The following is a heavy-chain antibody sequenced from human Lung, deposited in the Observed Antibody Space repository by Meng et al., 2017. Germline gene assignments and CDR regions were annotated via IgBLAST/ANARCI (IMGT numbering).Heavy chain of an antibody. CDR2: TYYRSKWYN. D-gene: IGHD6-19*01. CDR1: GDSASSNSAA. Sequence: QVHLQQSVPGLGKPSQTLSLTCAISGDSASSNSAAWNWIRQFPSRGLEWLGRTYYRSKWYNGYAVSVRSRITINPDTSKNQFSLQLNSVTPEDTAVYYCARSQQWLDSWGQGTLVTVSS. V-gene: IGHV6-1*01. CDR3: ARSQQWLDS. J-gene: IGHJ4*02.